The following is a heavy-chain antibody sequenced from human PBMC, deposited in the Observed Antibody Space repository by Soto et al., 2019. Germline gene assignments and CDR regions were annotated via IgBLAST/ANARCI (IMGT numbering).Heavy chain of an antibody. CDR2: FDPEDGET. V-gene: IGHV1-24*01. CDR1: GYTLTELS. J-gene: IGHJ5*02. CDR3: ATTPTLIVGATGDWFDP. Sequence: WASVKVSCKVSGYTLTELSMHWVRQAPGKGLEWMGGFDPEDGETIYAQKFQGRVTMTEDTSTDTAYMELSSLRSEDTAVYYCATTPTLIVGATGDWFDPWGQGTLVTVSS. D-gene: IGHD1-26*01.